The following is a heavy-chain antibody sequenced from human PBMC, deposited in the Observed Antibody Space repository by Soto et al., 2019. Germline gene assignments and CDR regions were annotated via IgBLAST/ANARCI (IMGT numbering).Heavy chain of an antibody. CDR3: PTLPPLLLVVKSELPP. Sequence: SETLSLTCAVSGGSISSSYWWSWVRQPPGKGLEWIGEIYHVGSTKYNPSLKSRVTISVDKSNNQFSLELRSVTAADTAVDYFPTLPPLLLVVKSELPPWAKGIL. CDR2: IYHVGST. CDR1: GGSISSSYW. V-gene: IGHV4-4*02. D-gene: IGHD3-22*01. J-gene: IGHJ5*02.